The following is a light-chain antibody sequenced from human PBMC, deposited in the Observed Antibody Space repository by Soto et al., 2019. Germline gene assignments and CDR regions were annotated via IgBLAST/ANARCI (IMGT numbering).Light chain of an antibody. CDR1: SSDLGSYKF. Sequence: QSALTQPASVSGSPGQSITISCTGTSSDLGSYKFVSWYQHHPGKAPKLMIYEGSKRPSGVSNRFSGSKSGNTASLTISGLQAEDGADYYCCSYAGSSTLIFGGGTKLTVL. J-gene: IGLJ2*01. V-gene: IGLV2-23*01. CDR3: CSYAGSSTLI. CDR2: EGS.